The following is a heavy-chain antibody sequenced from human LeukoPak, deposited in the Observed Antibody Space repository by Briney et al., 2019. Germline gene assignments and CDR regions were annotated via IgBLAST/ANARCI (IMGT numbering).Heavy chain of an antibody. D-gene: IGHD2-2*01. CDR1: GYTFTSYG. V-gene: IGHV1-18*01. CDR2: ISAYNGNT. CDR3: ARYIVVVPAAIRGEFDY. J-gene: IGHJ4*02. Sequence: ASVKVSCRASGYTFTSYGISWVRQAPGQGLEWMGWISAYNGNTNYAQKPQGRVTMTTDTSTSTAYMELRSLRSDDTAVYYCARYIVVVPAAIRGEFDYWGQGTLVTVSS.